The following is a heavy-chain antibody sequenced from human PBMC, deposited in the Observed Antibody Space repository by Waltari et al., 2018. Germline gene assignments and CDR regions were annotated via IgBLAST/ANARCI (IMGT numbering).Heavy chain of an antibody. CDR2: IDYSGTT. Sequence: QLQLQESGPGLVKPSETLSLTCTVSGGSISRSSYYWGWIRQPPGEGLVWIGSIDYSGTTTTNPSLKTLVTMSVDTSKNQFSLKLSSVTAADTAVYYCARHATGYSSSPNEDLWGRGTLVTVSS. J-gene: IGHJ2*01. CDR3: ARHATGYSSSPNEDL. V-gene: IGHV4-39*01. CDR1: GGSISRSSYY. D-gene: IGHD6-13*01.